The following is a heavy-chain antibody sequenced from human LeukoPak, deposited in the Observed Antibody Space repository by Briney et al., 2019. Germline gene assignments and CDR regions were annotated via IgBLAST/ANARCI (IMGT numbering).Heavy chain of an antibody. J-gene: IGHJ3*02. CDR3: ARVVGAPEPGSFDI. D-gene: IGHD1-26*01. CDR1: GGSISSYY. Sequence: PSETLSLTCTVSGGSISSYYWSWIRQPPGKGLEWIGYIYYSGSTNYNPSLKSRVTISVDTSKNQFSLKLSSVTAADTAVYYCARVVGAPEPGSFDIWGQGTMVTVSS. V-gene: IGHV4-59*01. CDR2: IYYSGST.